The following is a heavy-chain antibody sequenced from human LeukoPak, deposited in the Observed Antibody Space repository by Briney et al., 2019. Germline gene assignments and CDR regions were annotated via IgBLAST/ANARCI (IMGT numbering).Heavy chain of an antibody. D-gene: IGHD5-18*01. CDR2: VYYSGDT. Sequence: SETLSLTCIVSGGSISRNYWTWIRQPPGKGLEWIGYVYYSGDTNYNPSLKSRVTISVDTSKNQLSLKLSSVTAADTAVYYCAREGADTAMPGFWYFDLWGRGTLVTVSS. CDR3: AREGADTAMPGFWYFDL. J-gene: IGHJ2*01. CDR1: GGSISRNY. V-gene: IGHV4-59*01.